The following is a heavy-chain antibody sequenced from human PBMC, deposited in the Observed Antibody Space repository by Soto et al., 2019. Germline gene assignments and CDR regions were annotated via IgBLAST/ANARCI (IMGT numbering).Heavy chain of an antibody. D-gene: IGHD2-8*02. J-gene: IGHJ4*02. CDR2: IYYSGST. CDR1: GGSISCYY. CDR3: ARDKITGLFDY. V-gene: IGHV4-59*12. Sequence: PSETLSLTCTVSGGSISCYYWSWIRQPPGKGLEWIGYIYYSGSTNYNPSLKSRVTISVDTSKNQFSLKLTSVTASDTAVYYCARDKITGLFDYWGQGTLVTVS.